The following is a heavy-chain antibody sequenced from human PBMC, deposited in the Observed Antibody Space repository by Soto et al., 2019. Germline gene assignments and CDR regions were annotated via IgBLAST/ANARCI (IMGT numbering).Heavy chain of an antibody. V-gene: IGHV3-15*01. D-gene: IGHD5-12*01. CDR3: TTIVATSHYYFDY. CDR2: IKSKTDGGTT. Sequence: EVQLVESGGGLVKPGGSLRLSCAASGFTFSNAWMSWVRQAPGKGLEWVGRIKSKTDGGTTDYAAPVKGRFTISRDDSKNTLYLQVNSLKTEDTAVYYCTTIVATSHYYFDYWGQGTLVTVSS. J-gene: IGHJ4*02. CDR1: GFTFSNAW.